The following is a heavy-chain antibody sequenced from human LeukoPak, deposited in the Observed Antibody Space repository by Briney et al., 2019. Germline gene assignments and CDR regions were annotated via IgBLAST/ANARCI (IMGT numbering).Heavy chain of an antibody. CDR2: INAGNGNT. D-gene: IGHD3-10*01. Sequence: ASVKVSCKASGYTFTSYAMHWVRQAPGQRLEWMGWINAGNGNTKYSQKFQGRVTITRDTSASTAYMELSSLRSEDTAVYYCAREAHYYGSGGPHDYWGQGTLVTVSS. V-gene: IGHV1-3*01. CDR3: AREAHYYGSGGPHDY. J-gene: IGHJ4*02. CDR1: GYTFTSYA.